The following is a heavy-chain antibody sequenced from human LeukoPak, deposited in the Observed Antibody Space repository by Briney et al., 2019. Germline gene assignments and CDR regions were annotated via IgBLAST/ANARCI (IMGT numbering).Heavy chain of an antibody. J-gene: IGHJ3*02. CDR1: GFTFSSYS. V-gene: IGHV3-15*01. Sequence: PGGSLRLSCEASGFTFSSYSMNWVRQAPGKGLEWVGRIKSKTDGGTTDYAAPVKGRFTISRDDSKNTLYLQMNSLKTEDTAVYYCTTWYAGARGFDIWGQGTMVTVSS. CDR3: TTWYAGARGFDI. D-gene: IGHD6-13*01. CDR2: IKSKTDGGTT.